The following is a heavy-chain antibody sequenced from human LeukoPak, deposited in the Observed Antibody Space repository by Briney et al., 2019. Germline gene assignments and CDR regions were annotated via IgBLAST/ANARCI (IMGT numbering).Heavy chain of an antibody. V-gene: IGHV3-30-3*01. CDR1: GFTFSSYA. Sequence: GGSLRLSCAASGFTFSSYAMHWVRQAPGKGLGWVAVISYDGSNKYYADSVKGRFTISRDNSKNTLYLQMNSLRAEDTAVYYCAKGYTSGWSGFSVFDYWGQGTLVTVSS. D-gene: IGHD6-19*01. CDR2: ISYDGSNK. CDR3: AKGYTSGWSGFSVFDY. J-gene: IGHJ4*02.